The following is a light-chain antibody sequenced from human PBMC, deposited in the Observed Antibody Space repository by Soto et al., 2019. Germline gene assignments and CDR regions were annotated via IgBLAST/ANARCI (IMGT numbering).Light chain of an antibody. CDR2: WAS. Sequence: DIVMTQSPDSLAVSLGERATINCKSSQRVLYSSNNKNYLAWYQQKPGQPPKLLIYWASTRESGVPDRFSGSGSGTDFTLTISSLQAEDVAVYYCQQYYSTPITFGQWTRREIK. CDR3: QQYYSTPIT. V-gene: IGKV4-1*01. CDR1: QRVLYSSNNKNY. J-gene: IGKJ5*01.